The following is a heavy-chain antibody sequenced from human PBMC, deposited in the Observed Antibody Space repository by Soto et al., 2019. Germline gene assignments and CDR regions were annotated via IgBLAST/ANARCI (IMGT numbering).Heavy chain of an antibody. CDR1: GFTFSGSA. Sequence: EVQLVESGGGLVQPGGSLKLSCAASGFTFSGSAMHWVRQASGKGLEWVGRIRSKANSYATAYAASVKGRFTISRDDSKNTAYLQMNSLKTEDTAVYYCIVIAVAGTGYFQHWGQGTLVTVSS. V-gene: IGHV3-73*02. J-gene: IGHJ1*01. CDR3: IVIAVAGTGYFQH. D-gene: IGHD6-19*01. CDR2: IRSKANSYAT.